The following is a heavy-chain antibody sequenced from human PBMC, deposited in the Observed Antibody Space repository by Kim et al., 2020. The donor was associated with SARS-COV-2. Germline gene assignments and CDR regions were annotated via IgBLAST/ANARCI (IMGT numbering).Heavy chain of an antibody. J-gene: IGHJ4*02. V-gene: IGHV3-21*01. CDR2: ISSSSSYI. D-gene: IGHD3-22*01. CDR1: GFTFSSYT. Sequence: GGSLRLSCAASGFTFSSYTMNWVRQAPGKGLEWVSSISSSSSYIYYADSLKGRFTISRDNANNALYLQMNSLRAEDTALYYCARDRDSSGYEDSWGQGTLVTVSS. CDR3: ARDRDSSGYEDS.